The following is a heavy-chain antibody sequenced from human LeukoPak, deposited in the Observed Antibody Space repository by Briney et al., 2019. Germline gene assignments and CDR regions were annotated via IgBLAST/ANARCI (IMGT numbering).Heavy chain of an antibody. J-gene: IGHJ6*03. CDR2: IIPIFGTA. Sequence: SVKVSCKASGGTFSSYAISWVRQAPGQGLEWMGGIIPIFGTANYAQKFQGRVTITADESTSTAYMELSSLRSEDTTVYYCARDGPRGNYMYVWGKGTTVTVSS. CDR3: ARDGPRGNYMYV. V-gene: IGHV1-69*13. D-gene: IGHD3-10*01. CDR1: GGTFSSYA.